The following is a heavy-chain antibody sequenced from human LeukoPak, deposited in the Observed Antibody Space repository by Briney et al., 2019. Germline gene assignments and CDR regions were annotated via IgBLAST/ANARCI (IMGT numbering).Heavy chain of an antibody. D-gene: IGHD6-13*01. Sequence: GESLKISCNGSGYRFTSYWIGWVRQMPGKGLEWMGIIYPGDSDTRYSPSFQGQVTISADKSISTAYLQWSSLKAADTAIYYCARPTSSSWIWGQGTLVTVSS. CDR3: ARPTSSSWI. CDR2: IYPGDSDT. CDR1: GYRFTSYW. J-gene: IGHJ4*02. V-gene: IGHV5-51*01.